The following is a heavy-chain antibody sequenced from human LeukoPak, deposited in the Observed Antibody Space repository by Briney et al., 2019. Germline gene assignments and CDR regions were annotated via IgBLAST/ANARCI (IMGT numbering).Heavy chain of an antibody. CDR2: INLNSGGT. Sequence: GASVKVSCKASGYTFTGYYMHWVRQAPGQGLEWMGWINLNSGGTNYAQKFQGRVTMTRDTSISTAYMELSRLRSDDTAVYYCARSLGWGYDIRVRWFDPWGQGTLVTVSS. J-gene: IGHJ5*02. CDR3: ARSLGWGYDIRVRWFDP. D-gene: IGHD3-9*01. V-gene: IGHV1-2*02. CDR1: GYTFTGYY.